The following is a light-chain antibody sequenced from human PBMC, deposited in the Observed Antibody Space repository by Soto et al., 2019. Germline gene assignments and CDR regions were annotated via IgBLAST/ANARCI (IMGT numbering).Light chain of an antibody. Sequence: DIQMTQSPSSLSASVGDRVTITCRVSQGISTYLNWYQQKPGRAPKFLISGASTLQSGVPSRFSGAGSGTYFTLTINSLQPEDFATYYCQQSYSALPLTFGGGTKVEI. CDR2: GAS. V-gene: IGKV1-39*01. J-gene: IGKJ4*01. CDR3: QQSYSALPLT. CDR1: QGISTY.